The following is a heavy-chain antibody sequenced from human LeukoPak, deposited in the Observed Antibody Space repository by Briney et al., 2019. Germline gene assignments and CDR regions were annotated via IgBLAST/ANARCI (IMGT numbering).Heavy chain of an antibody. CDR3: ASASGYPNNWFEP. V-gene: IGHV4-59*01. D-gene: IGHD5-12*01. CDR1: GGSISSYY. Sequence: SETLSLTCTVSGGSISSYYWSWIRQPPGKGLEWIGYIYYSGSTNYNPSLKSRVTISVGTSKNHFSLTLGSVTAADTAVYYCASASGYPNNWFEPWGQGILVTVSS. CDR2: IYYSGST. J-gene: IGHJ5*02.